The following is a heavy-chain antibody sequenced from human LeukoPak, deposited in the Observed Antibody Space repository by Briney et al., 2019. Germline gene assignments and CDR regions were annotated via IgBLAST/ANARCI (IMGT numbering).Heavy chain of an antibody. CDR1: GFTVISNY. CDR2: IYSDGST. V-gene: IGHV3-66*04. CDR3: ARQRAFDI. Sequence: GGSLRLSCAASGFTVISNYMSWVRQAPGRGLEWVSVIYSDGSTYYADSVKGIFTISRDNSKNTLYLQMNSLRAEDTAVYYCARQRAFDIWGQGTMVTVSS. J-gene: IGHJ3*02.